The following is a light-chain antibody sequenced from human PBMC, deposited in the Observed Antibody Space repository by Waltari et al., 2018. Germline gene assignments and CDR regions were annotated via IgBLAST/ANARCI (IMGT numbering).Light chain of an antibody. V-gene: IGKV1-39*01. CDR2: KAS. CDR1: ENVNNY. Sequence: DIQMTQSPSSLSASVGDRVTITCRASENVNNYLNWYQQKPGKAPKLLIYKASTLQSGVPSRFSGSGSGTDYTFTISSLQYEDVATYYCQHNYGTPFTFGPGTKLDIK. CDR3: QHNYGTPFT. J-gene: IGKJ3*01.